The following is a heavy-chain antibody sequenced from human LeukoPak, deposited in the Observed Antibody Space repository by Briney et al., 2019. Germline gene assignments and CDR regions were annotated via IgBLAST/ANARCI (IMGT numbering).Heavy chain of an antibody. CDR2: IIPIFGTA. V-gene: IGHV1-69*06. CDR3: ARGDPSTDSGYGY. Sequence: SVKVSCKASGGTVSSYAISSVRQAPGQGLEWMGGIIPIFGTANYAQKIQGRVTITADKSTSTAYMELSSLRSEDTAVYYCARGDPSTDSGYGYWGQGTLVTVSS. D-gene: IGHD5-12*01. CDR1: GGTVSSYA. J-gene: IGHJ4*02.